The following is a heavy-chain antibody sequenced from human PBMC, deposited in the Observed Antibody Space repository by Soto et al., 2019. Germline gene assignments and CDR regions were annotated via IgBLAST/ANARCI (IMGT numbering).Heavy chain of an antibody. CDR3: VRGSCLGINFYYYGMDV. V-gene: IGHV4-34*01. Sequence: SETLSLTCAVYGGYFSGYYWSWIRQPPGKGLEWIGEINHSGSTNYNPSLKSRVTISLDTSKNQFSLNLSSVTAADTAVYYCVRGSCLGINFYYYGMDVWGQGTTVTVSS. D-gene: IGHD7-27*01. CDR2: INHSGST. CDR1: GGYFSGYY. J-gene: IGHJ6*02.